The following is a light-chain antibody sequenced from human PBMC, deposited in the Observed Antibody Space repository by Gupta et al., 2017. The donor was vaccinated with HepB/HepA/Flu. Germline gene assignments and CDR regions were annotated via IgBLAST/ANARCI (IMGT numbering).Light chain of an antibody. V-gene: IGKV1-39*01. J-gene: IGKJ4*01. CDR3: QQGDSSPLT. Sequence: DIQMTQSPSSLSASVGDRVTITCRASHSISRSLHWYQQKPGKAPNLLIYAASSLHSGVPSRFSGSGSGTDFTLTISNLQPEDFASYYCQQGDSSPLTFGGGTKLEMK. CDR1: HSISRS. CDR2: AAS.